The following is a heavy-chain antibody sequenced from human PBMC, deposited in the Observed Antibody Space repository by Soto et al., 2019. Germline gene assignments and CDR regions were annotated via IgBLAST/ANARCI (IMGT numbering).Heavy chain of an antibody. CDR2: IYYSGNT. J-gene: IGHJ4*02. V-gene: IGHV4-39*01. D-gene: IGHD1-1*01. CDR3: ARLPGITTFRRGY. CDR1: GGSISSPSYY. Sequence: QLQLQESGPGLVKPSENLSLTCSVSGGSISSPSYYWGWIRQPPGKGLEWIGSIYYSGNTYYNPSLTSRGTMCVDTARTQFSLKVNSVTAAETAVYFFARLPGITTFRRGYWGQGTLVTVSS.